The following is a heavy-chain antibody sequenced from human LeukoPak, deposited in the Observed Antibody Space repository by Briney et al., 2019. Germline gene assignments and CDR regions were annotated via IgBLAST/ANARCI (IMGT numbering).Heavy chain of an antibody. CDR2: IRSKANSYAT. CDR1: GFTFSDSG. V-gene: IGHV3-73*01. J-gene: IGHJ4*02. CDR3: TRRSSAYSFDY. D-gene: IGHD3-22*01. Sequence: PGGSLRLSCAASGFTFSDSGMHWVRQASGKGLEWVGRIRSKANSYATAYAASVKGRFTISRDDSKNTAYLQMNSLKTEDTAVYYCTRRSSAYSFDYWGQGTLVTVSS.